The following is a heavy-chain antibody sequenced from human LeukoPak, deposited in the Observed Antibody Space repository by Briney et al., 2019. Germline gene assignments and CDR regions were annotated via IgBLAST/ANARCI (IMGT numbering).Heavy chain of an antibody. V-gene: IGHV1-24*01. CDR3: AGWLIGWFDP. Sequence: AASVNVSCKVSGYTLTELSMHWVRQAPGKGLEWMGGFDPEDGETIYAQKFQGRVTMTEDTSTDTAYMELSSLRSEDTAVYYCAGWLIGWFDPWGQGTLVTVSS. J-gene: IGHJ5*02. CDR2: FDPEDGET. D-gene: IGHD6-19*01. CDR1: GYTLTELS.